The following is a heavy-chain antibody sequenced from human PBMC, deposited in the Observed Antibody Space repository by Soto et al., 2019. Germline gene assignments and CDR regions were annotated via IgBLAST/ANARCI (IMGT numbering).Heavy chain of an antibody. D-gene: IGHD6-13*01. V-gene: IGHV1-69*06. CDR1: GGTFSSYA. CDR2: IIPIFGTA. CDR3: ARGGYSSSWSFDY. J-gene: IGHJ4*02. Sequence: SVKVSCKASGGTFSSYAISWVRQAPGQGLEWMGGIIPIFGTANYAQKFQGRVAITADKSTSTAYMELSSLRSEDTAVYYCARGGYSSSWSFDYWGQGTLVTVSS.